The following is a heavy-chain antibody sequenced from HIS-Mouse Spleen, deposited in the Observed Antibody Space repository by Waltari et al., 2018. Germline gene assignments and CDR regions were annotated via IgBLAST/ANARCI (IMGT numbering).Heavy chain of an antibody. CDR1: GFTFSSYA. J-gene: IGHJ4*02. V-gene: IGHV3-23*01. D-gene: IGHD4-17*01. CDR3: AKTLVRSRDFDY. Sequence: EVQLLESGGCLVQPGGSLRLSCAASGFTFSSYAMSWVRQAPGKGLEWVSAFSGSGGRTYYAESVKGRFTISRDNSKNTLYLQMNSLRAEDTAVYYCAKTLVRSRDFDYWGQGTLVTVSS. CDR2: FSGSGGRT.